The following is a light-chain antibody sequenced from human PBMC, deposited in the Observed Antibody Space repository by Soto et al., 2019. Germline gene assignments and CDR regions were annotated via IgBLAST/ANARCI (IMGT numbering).Light chain of an antibody. J-gene: IGKJ4*01. CDR2: AAS. Sequence: DIQLTQSPSFLSASVGDTVTITCRASQGISSYLAWYQQKPGKAPKLLIYAASTLQSGVPSRFSGSGSGTEFTLTISSLLPEDFATYYCQQLNSYPLTFGGGTKVEIK. V-gene: IGKV1-9*01. CDR3: QQLNSYPLT. CDR1: QGISSY.